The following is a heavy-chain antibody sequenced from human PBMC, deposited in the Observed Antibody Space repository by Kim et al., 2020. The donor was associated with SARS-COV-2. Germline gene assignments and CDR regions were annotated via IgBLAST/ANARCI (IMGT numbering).Heavy chain of an antibody. CDR3: ARDPRGSSSEGWFDP. CDR1: GGSISSYY. J-gene: IGHJ5*02. CDR2: IYYSGST. D-gene: IGHD6-13*01. Sequence: SETLSLTCSVSGGSISSYYWSWIRQPPGKGLEWIGYIYYSGSTKNNPSLKSRVTISVDTSKNQFSLKLSSVTAADTAVYYCARDPRGSSSEGWFDPWGQGTLVTVSS. V-gene: IGHV4-59*01.